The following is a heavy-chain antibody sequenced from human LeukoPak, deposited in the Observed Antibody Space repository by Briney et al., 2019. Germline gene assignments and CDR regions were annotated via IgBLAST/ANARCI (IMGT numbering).Heavy chain of an antibody. CDR1: GASLGGSY. D-gene: IGHD3-9*01. J-gene: IGHJ1*01. CDR3: ARHYGEGGRLFDWLFNI. CDR2: GHYSGTT. V-gene: IGHV4-59*08. Sequence: SETLSLTCTVSGASLGGSYWSWLRLPPGKGLEWIGFGHYSGTTKYSTALQSRVTVSVDTSKNPISLDLRSVTAADTAIYYCARHYGEGGRLFDWLFNIWGRGTLVTVSS.